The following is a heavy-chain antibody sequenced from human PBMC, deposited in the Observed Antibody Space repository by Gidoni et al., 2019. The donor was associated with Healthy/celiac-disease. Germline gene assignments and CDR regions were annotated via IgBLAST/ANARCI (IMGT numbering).Heavy chain of an antibody. CDR1: GFTFSSYA. J-gene: IGHJ4*02. CDR3: AKDPTDYYDSSGYYFDY. Sequence: EVQLLESGGGLVQPGGSLRLSCAASGFTFSSYAMSWVRQAPGKGLEWVSAISGSGGSTYYADSVKGRFAISRDKSKNTLYLQMNSLRAEDTAVYYCAKDPTDYYDSSGYYFDYWGQGTLVTVSS. D-gene: IGHD3-22*01. CDR2: ISGSGGST. V-gene: IGHV3-23*01.